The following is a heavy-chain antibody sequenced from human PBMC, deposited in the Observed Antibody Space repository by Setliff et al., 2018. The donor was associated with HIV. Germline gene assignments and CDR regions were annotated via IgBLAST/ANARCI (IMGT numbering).Heavy chain of an antibody. CDR2: IYTNGRT. Sequence: SETLSLTCTVSGGSISSNSYYWSWIRQPAGKGLEWIGHIYTNGRTNYNPPLKSRVTISVDPSKNQFSLKLSSVTAADTAVYYCARVRGSSYNIVTGYNYYYGIDVWGQGTTVTVSS. CDR1: GGSISSNSYY. CDR3: ARVRGSSYNIVTGYNYYYGIDV. J-gene: IGHJ6*02. V-gene: IGHV4-61*09. D-gene: IGHD3-9*01.